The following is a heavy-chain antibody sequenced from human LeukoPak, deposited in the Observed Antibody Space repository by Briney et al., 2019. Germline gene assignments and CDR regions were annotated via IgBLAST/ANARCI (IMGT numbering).Heavy chain of an antibody. D-gene: IGHD6-13*01. CDR1: GYTFTGYY. Sequence: SVKVSCKASGYTFTGYYMHWVRQAPGQGLEWMGRIIPILGIANYAQKFQGRVTITADKSTSTAYMELSSLRSEDTAVYYCARAVDSSSPSFVWGQGTTVTVSS. V-gene: IGHV1-69*04. CDR3: ARAVDSSSPSFV. CDR2: IIPILGIA. J-gene: IGHJ6*02.